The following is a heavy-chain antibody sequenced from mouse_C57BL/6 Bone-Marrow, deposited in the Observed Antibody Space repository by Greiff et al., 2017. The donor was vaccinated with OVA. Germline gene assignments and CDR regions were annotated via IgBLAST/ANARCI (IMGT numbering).Heavy chain of an antibody. CDR1: GYTFTDYY. Sequence: EVQLQQSGPVLVKPGASVKMSCKASGYTFTDYYMNWVKQSPGKSLEWIGVINPYNGGTSYNQKFKGKATLTVDKSSSTAYMELNSLTSEDSAVYYWARLGRPWFAYWGQGTLVTVSA. V-gene: IGHV1-19*01. CDR3: ARLGRPWFAY. J-gene: IGHJ3*01. CDR2: INPYNGGT.